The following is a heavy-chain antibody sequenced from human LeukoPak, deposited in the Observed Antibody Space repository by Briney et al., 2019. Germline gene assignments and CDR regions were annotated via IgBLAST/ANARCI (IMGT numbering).Heavy chain of an antibody. CDR3: ARAAPMVRGVPLDY. D-gene: IGHD3-10*01. CDR2: INHSGST. CDR1: GGSFSGYY. Sequence: PSETLSLTCAVYGGSFSGYYWSWIRQPPGKGLEWIGEINHSGSTNYNPSLKSRVTISVDTSKNQFSLKLSSVTAADTAVYYCARAAPMVRGVPLDYWGQGTLVTVS. V-gene: IGHV4-34*01. J-gene: IGHJ4*02.